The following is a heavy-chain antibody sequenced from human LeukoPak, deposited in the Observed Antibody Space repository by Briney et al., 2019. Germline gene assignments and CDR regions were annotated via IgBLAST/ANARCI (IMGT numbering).Heavy chain of an antibody. D-gene: IGHD4-17*01. CDR2: IYSGGDT. J-gene: IGHJ4*02. Sequence: GGSLRLSCAASGFTVSINYMSWVRQAPGKGLEWVSVIYSGGDTYYADSVTGRFIISRDNSKNTLYLQMNSLRAEDTAVYYCAREGPDYGDEYFDYWGQGTLVTVSS. CDR1: GFTVSINY. CDR3: AREGPDYGDEYFDY. V-gene: IGHV3-53*01.